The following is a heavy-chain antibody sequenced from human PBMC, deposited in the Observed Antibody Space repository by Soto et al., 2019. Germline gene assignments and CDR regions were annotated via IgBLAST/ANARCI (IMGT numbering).Heavy chain of an antibody. CDR3: ARDPQNFDY. J-gene: IGHJ4*02. V-gene: IGHV1-18*04. CDR2: ISAYNGNT. Sequence: QVQLVQSGAEVKKPGASVKVSCKASGYTFTSYGISWVRQAPGQGLEWMGWISAYNGNTKYAQKVQGRVNMTTDTSTSTACRELRILRSDDTAVYYCARDPQNFDYWGQGTLFTVSS. CDR1: GYTFTSYG.